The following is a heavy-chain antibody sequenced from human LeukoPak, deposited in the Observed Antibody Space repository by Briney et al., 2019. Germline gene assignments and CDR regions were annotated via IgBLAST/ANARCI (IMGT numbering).Heavy chain of an antibody. CDR1: GGSISSYY. CDR3: ARARSNGGGFDY. J-gene: IGHJ4*02. CDR2: IYYSGST. Sequence: SETLSLTCTVSGGSISSYYWSWIRQPPGKGLEWIGYIYYSGSTNYNPSLKSRVTISVDTSKNQFSLKLSSVTAADTAVYYCARARSNGGGFDYRGQGTLVTVSS. D-gene: IGHD3-16*01. V-gene: IGHV4-59*01.